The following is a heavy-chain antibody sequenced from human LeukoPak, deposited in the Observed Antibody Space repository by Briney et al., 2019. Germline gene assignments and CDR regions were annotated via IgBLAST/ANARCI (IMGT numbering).Heavy chain of an antibody. V-gene: IGHV3-30*18. CDR1: GFTFSNYG. CDR3: AKDNVAAAGRYFDY. J-gene: IGHJ4*02. D-gene: IGHD6-13*01. CDR2: ISYDGSNK. Sequence: GRSLRLSCAASGFTFSNYGMHWVRQAPGKGLEWVALISYDGSNKYFADSVKGRFTISRDNSRNTLYLQMHSLRAEDTAVYYCAKDNVAAAGRYFDYWGQGTLVTVSS.